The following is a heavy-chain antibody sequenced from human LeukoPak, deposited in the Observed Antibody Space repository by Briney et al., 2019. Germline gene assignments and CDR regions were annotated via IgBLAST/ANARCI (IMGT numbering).Heavy chain of an antibody. CDR3: GRGMRDYYGLDY. J-gene: IGHJ4*02. Sequence: GRSLRLSCATSGFIFSSFWMHWVRQVPGKGLVWVSHTNSDGSTTDYADSVRGRFTISGDNAKNTLYLQMNRLTVEDTAVYYCGRGMRDYYGLDYWGQGILVTVSS. V-gene: IGHV3-74*01. D-gene: IGHD3-10*01. CDR1: GFIFSSFW. CDR2: TNSDGSTT.